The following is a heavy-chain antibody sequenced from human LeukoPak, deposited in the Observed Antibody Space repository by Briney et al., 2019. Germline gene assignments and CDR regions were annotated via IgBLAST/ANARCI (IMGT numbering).Heavy chain of an antibody. J-gene: IGHJ4*02. Sequence: SETLSLTCTVSGGSISSYYWSWIRQPPGKGLEWIGHIHYSGSTNHNPSLKSRVTKSVDTSKNQFSLKLSSVTAADTAVYYCARTDSSGWYVFDYWGQGTLVTVSS. CDR3: ARTDSSGWYVFDY. D-gene: IGHD6-19*01. V-gene: IGHV4-59*01. CDR1: GGSISSYY. CDR2: IHYSGST.